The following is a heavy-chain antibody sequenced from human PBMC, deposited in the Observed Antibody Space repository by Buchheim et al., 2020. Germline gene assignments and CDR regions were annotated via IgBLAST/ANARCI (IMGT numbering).Heavy chain of an antibody. CDR2: INHSGST. D-gene: IGHD3-10*02. J-gene: IGHJ6*03. V-gene: IGHV4-34*01. Sequence: QVQLQQWGAGLLKPSETLSLTCAVYGGSFSGYYWSWIRQPPGKGLEWIGEINHSGSTNYNPSLKSRVTISVDPSKNQFSLKLSSVTAADTAVYYCARGLSGGYYYYYMDVWGKGTT. CDR3: ARGLSGGYYYYYMDV. CDR1: GGSFSGYY.